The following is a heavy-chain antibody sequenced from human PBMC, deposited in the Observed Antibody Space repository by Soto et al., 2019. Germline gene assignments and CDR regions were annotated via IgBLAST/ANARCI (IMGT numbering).Heavy chain of an antibody. CDR3: ASWHEREPAYDV. CDR2: LYDVFGS. Sequence: DVQLVESGGGLIQPGESLRLSCAAFGLTVSGTKYVAWVRQAPGKGLEWVSALYDVFGSFYADSVKGRFTTSRDRSKSTVYLQMNDLRPDDTAVYSCASWHEREPAYDVWGQGTTVIVSS. V-gene: IGHV3-53*01. CDR1: GLTVSGTKY. D-gene: IGHD1-1*01. J-gene: IGHJ3*01.